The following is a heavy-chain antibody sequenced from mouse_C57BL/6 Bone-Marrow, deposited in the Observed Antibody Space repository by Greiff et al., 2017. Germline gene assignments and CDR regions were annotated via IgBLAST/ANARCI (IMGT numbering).Heavy chain of an antibody. J-gene: IGHJ2*01. V-gene: IGHV1-69*01. D-gene: IGHD1-1*01. CDR2: IDPSDSYT. CDR3: ARRGLYYGSSPYYFDY. CDR1: GSTFTSYW. Sequence: VQLQQPGAELVMPGASVKLSCKASGSTFTSYWMHWVKQRPGQGLEWIGEIDPSDSYTNYNQKFKGKSTLTVDKSSSTAYMQLSSLTSEDSAVYYGARRGLYYGSSPYYFDYWGQGTTLTVSS.